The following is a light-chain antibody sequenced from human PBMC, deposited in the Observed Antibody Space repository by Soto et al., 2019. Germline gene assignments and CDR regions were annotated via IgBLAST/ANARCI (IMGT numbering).Light chain of an antibody. CDR2: GAA. Sequence: EKVMTQSPAALSVSPGERATLSCRASQSVNSNFAWYQQKPGQAPKLLLYGAATRATGIPARFSGSAFGTEFTLTISSLQSEDSAVYYCQQYNEWPLTFGGGTKVEIK. CDR3: QQYNEWPLT. CDR1: QSVNSN. V-gene: IGKV3-15*01. J-gene: IGKJ4*01.